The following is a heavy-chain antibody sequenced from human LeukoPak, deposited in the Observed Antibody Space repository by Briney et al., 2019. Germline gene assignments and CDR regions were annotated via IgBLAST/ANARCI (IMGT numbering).Heavy chain of an antibody. J-gene: IGHJ5*02. Sequence: ASVKVSCKASGYTFTGYYMHWVRQAPGQGLEWMGWINPNSGGTNYAQKFQGRVTMTRDTSISTAYMELSRLRSDDTAVYYCARDAASGCSSTSCYGNWFDPWGQGTLVTVSS. V-gene: IGHV1-2*02. CDR3: ARDAASGCSSTSCYGNWFDP. CDR2: INPNSGGT. CDR1: GYTFTGYY. D-gene: IGHD2-2*01.